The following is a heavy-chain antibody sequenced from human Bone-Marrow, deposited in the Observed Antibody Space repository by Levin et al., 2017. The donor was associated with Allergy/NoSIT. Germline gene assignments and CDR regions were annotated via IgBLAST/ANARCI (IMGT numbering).Heavy chain of an antibody. V-gene: IGHV1-2*06. Sequence: ASVKVSCKASGYTFTGYYMHWVRQAPGQGLEWMGRINPNSGGTNYAQKFQGRVTMTRDTSISTAYMELSRLRSDDTAVYYCARGHPTVTSGWFDPWGQGTLVTVSS. J-gene: IGHJ5*02. D-gene: IGHD4-17*01. CDR3: ARGHPTVTSGWFDP. CDR2: INPNSGGT. CDR1: GYTFTGYY.